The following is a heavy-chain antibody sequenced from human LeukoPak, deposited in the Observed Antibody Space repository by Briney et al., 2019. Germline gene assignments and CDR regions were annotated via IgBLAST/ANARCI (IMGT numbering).Heavy chain of an antibody. CDR3: ARAWAGYCSSTSCYREDWFDP. Sequence: ASVKVSCKASGYTFTSYDINWVRQATGQGLEWMGRMNPNSGNTGYAQKFQGRVTMTRNTSISTAYMELSSLRSEDTAVYYCARAWAGYCSSTSCYREDWFDPWGQGTLVTVSS. CDR1: GYTFTSYD. D-gene: IGHD2-2*02. V-gene: IGHV1-8*01. J-gene: IGHJ5*02. CDR2: MNPNSGNT.